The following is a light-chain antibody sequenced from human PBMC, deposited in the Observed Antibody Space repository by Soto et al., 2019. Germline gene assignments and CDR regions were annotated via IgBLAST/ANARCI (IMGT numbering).Light chain of an antibody. CDR1: SSDVGGYNY. Sequence: QSALTQPPSASGSPGQSVTIPCTGTSSDVGGYNYVSWYQQHPGKAPKLMIYEVSKRPSGVPDRFSGSKSGNTASLTVSGLQAEDEVEYYCSSYEGNNNFVVFGGGTKLTVL. V-gene: IGLV2-8*01. J-gene: IGLJ2*01. CDR3: SSYEGNNNFVV. CDR2: EVS.